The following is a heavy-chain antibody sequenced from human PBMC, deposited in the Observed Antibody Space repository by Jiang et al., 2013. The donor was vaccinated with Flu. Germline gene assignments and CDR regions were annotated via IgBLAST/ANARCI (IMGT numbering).Heavy chain of an antibody. Sequence: GSGLVKPSETLSLTCTVSGGSISSYYWSWIRQPAGKGLEWIGRIYTSGSTNYNPSLKSRVTMSVDTSKNQFSLKLSSVTAADTAVYYCAKVGHYYDSSGYLSYAFDIWGQGTMVTISS. D-gene: IGHD3-22*01. CDR1: GGSISSYY. J-gene: IGHJ3*02. CDR3: AKVGHYYDSSGYLSYAFDI. V-gene: IGHV4-4*07. CDR2: IYTSGST.